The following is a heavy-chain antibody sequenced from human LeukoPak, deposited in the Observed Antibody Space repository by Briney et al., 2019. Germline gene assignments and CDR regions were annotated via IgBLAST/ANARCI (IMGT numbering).Heavy chain of an antibody. CDR3: ARGASGDYYYYYYMDV. J-gene: IGHJ6*03. CDR2: ISSRSSYI. Sequence: GGSLRLSCAASGFTFSSYSMNWVREAPGKGLEWVSSISSRSSYIYHADSLKGRFTISRDNAKNSLYLQMNSLRAEDTAVYYCARGASGDYYYYYYMDVWGKGTTVTVSS. CDR1: GFTFSSYS. D-gene: IGHD4-17*01. V-gene: IGHV3-21*01.